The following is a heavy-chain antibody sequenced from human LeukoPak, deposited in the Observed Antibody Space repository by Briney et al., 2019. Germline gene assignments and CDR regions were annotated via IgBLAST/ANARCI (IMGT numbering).Heavy chain of an antibody. CDR2: IFYSGST. J-gene: IGHJ4*02. D-gene: IGHD3-9*01. CDR1: GGSISSYY. CDR3: ARVGNFDWLLHFDY. V-gene: IGHV4-59*01. Sequence: SETLSLTCTVSGGSISSYYWSWIRQPPGKGLEWIGYIFYSGSTNYNPSLKSRVTISVDTSKNQFSLKLSSVTAADTAVYYCARVGNFDWLLHFDYWGQGTLVTVSS.